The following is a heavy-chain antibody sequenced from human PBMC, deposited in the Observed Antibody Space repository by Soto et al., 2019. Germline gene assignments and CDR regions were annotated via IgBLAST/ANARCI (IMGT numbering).Heavy chain of an antibody. J-gene: IGHJ3*02. CDR1: GFSLSTSGVG. CDR3: AHSDEAYYYDRDEAFDI. D-gene: IGHD3-22*01. V-gene: IGHV2-5*02. Sequence: QITLKESGPTLGKPTQTLTLTCTFSGFSLSTSGVGVGWIRESPGKALEWLALIYWDDDKRYSPSLKSRLTNTKDTAKSQMVHTMTSMDPVDTASYYCAHSDEAYYYDRDEAFDIWGQGTMVTVSS. CDR2: IYWDDDK.